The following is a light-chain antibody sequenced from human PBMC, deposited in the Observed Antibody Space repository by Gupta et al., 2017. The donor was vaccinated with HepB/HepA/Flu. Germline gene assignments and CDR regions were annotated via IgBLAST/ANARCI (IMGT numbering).Light chain of an antibody. CDR1: SSNIGSNT. Sequence: QSVLTQPPSASGTHGQRVTISCSGSSSNIGSNTANWYQQLPGTAPKLLIYSNNQRPSGVPDRFSGSKSGTSASMAISGLQSEDEADYYCAAWDDSLNGYVFGTGTKVTVL. CDR3: AAWDDSLNGYV. J-gene: IGLJ1*01. V-gene: IGLV1-44*01. CDR2: SNN.